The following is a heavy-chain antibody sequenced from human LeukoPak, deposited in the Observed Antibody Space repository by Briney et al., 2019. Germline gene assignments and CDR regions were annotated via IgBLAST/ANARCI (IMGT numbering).Heavy chain of an antibody. CDR3: ARGGDSYDSSGYYKKWFDP. Sequence: GASVKVSCKASGYTFTTYGISWVRQAPGQGLEWVGWISSYNGNTNYAQKLQGRVTMTTDTSTSTAYMELRSLQSDDTAVNYCARGGDSYDSSGYYKKWFDPWGQGTLVTVSS. CDR2: ISSYNGNT. J-gene: IGHJ5*02. CDR1: GYTFTTYG. V-gene: IGHV1-18*01. D-gene: IGHD3-22*01.